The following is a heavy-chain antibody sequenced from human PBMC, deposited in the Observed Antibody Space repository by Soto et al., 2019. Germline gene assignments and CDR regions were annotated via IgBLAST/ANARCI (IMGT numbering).Heavy chain of an antibody. D-gene: IGHD4-17*01. CDR2: IYWDDDK. V-gene: IGHV2-5*02. CDR1: GFSLSTSGVG. J-gene: IGHJ5*02. CDR3: AHSRTTVTTRGWFDP. Sequence: QITLKESGPTLVKPTQTLTLTCTFSGFSLSTSGVGVGWIRQPPRKPLEWLALIYWDDDKRYSPSLKSRLTITKDTSKNQVVLTMTNMDPVDTATYYCAHSRTTVTTRGWFDPWGQGTLVTVSS.